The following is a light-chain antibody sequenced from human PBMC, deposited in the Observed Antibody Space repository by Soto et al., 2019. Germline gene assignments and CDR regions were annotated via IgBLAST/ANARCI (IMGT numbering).Light chain of an antibody. CDR3: QQRGNSHPPIA. V-gene: IGKV3D-20*02. CDR1: QSVSRSY. J-gene: IGKJ5*01. CDR2: DAS. Sequence: GLPQSHGKRAFSPGERATLSCRAIQSVSRSYLAWYQQKPGQAPRLLIHDASSRVTGVPARFSGSGSETDFTLTISSLQPEDFAVYYCQQRGNSHPPIAFGQGTRLEIK.